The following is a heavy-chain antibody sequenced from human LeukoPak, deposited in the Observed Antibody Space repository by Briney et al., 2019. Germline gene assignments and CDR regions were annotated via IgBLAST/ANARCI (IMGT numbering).Heavy chain of an antibody. CDR2: IIPIFGTA. V-gene: IGHV1-69*13. CDR1: GGTFSSYT. Sequence: ASVKVSCKSSGGTFSSYTINWVRQAPGQGLEWMGGIIPIFGTANYAQKFQGRVTIIADESTSTAYMELSSLRSEDTAVYYCARGAVPYSTSSRITPWGQGTLVTVSS. J-gene: IGHJ5*02. D-gene: IGHD6-6*01. CDR3: ARGAVPYSTSSRITP.